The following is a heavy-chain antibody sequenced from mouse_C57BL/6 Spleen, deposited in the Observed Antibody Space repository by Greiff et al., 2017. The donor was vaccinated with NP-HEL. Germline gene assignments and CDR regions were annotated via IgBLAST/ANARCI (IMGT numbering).Heavy chain of an antibody. V-gene: IGHV5-4*01. D-gene: IGHD2-1*01. CDR1: GFTFSSYA. CDR3: ARDIYYGL. Sequence: VHVKQSGGGLVKPGGSLKLSCAASGFTFSSYAMSWVRQTPEKRLEWVATISDGGSYTYYPDNVKGRFTISRDNAKNNLYLQMSHLKSEDTAMYYCARDIYYGLWGQGTLVTVSA. CDR2: ISDGGSYT. J-gene: IGHJ3*01.